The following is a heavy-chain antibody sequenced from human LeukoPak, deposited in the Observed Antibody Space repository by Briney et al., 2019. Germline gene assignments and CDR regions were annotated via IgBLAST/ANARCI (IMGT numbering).Heavy chain of an antibody. CDR2: IKEDESEK. V-gene: IGHV3-7*01. D-gene: IGHD1-26*01. Sequence: GGSLRLSCAGSGLTLSRSWMSWVRQAPGKGLQWVANIKEDESEKDYVDSVKGRFTISRDNAKNSLYLQMNSLRAEDTAVYYCARDKIVGATLFDYWGQGTLVTVSS. CDR1: GLTLSRSW. J-gene: IGHJ4*02. CDR3: ARDKIVGATLFDY.